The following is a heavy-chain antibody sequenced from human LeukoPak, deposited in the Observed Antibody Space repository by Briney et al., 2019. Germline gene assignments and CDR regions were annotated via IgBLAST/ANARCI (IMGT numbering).Heavy chain of an antibody. CDR1: GDIFRRYG. V-gene: IGHV1-18*04. CDR2: VRPYNGDP. D-gene: IGHD1-1*01. J-gene: IGHJ6*02. CDR3: ARPYSANWHPHPYRMDV. Sequence: ASVKVSCKGSGDIFRRYGVTWARQAPGQGPEWMGWVRPYNGDPEYAQKFQGRVTMSTDTSTDTSYMELRSLGSDDTAVYYCARPYSANWHPHPYRMDVWGQGTTVIVSS.